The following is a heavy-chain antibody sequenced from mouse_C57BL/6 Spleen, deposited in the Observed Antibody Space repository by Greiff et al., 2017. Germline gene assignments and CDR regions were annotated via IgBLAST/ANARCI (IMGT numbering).Heavy chain of an antibody. J-gene: IGHJ4*01. Sequence: VQLQQSGAELVMPGASVTLSCTASGYTFTSCWMHWVKQRPGQGLEWIGDSDPSDGYTNYKQTFKGKSTLTEDKSSNTAYMQLSSLTSEDSAVYYCARGTVVALGDWGQGATVTVAS. V-gene: IGHV1-69*01. CDR1: GYTFTSCW. D-gene: IGHD1-1*01. CDR3: ARGTVVALGD. CDR2: SDPSDGYT.